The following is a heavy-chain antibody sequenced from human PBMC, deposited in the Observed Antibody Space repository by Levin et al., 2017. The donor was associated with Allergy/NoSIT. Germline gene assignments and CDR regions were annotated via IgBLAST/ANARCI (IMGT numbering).Heavy chain of an antibody. Sequence: GESLKISCAASGFTFSSYAMHWVRQAPGKGLEWVSVIRDGGGKKNYAESVKGRFTISRDNSKDTLYLQMNSLTAEDTAVYFCARAGSSWYIEIDQWGQGTLVTVSS. J-gene: IGHJ4*02. CDR1: GFTFSSYA. D-gene: IGHD6-13*01. CDR2: IRDGGGKK. V-gene: IGHV3-23*01. CDR3: ARAGSSWYIEIDQ.